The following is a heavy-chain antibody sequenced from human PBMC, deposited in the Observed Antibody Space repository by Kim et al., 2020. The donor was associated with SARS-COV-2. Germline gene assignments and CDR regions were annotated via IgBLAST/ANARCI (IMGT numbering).Heavy chain of an antibody. D-gene: IGHD6-6*01. Sequence: GRFTISGDNAKNSLYLQMNSLRAEDTAVYYCARDTREDYSSSSVVYGMDVWGQGTTVTVSS. CDR3: ARDTREDYSSSSVVYGMDV. J-gene: IGHJ6*02. V-gene: IGHV3-11*06.